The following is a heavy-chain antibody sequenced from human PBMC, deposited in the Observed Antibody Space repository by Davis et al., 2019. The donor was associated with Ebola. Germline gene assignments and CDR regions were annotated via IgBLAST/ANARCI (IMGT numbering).Heavy chain of an antibody. D-gene: IGHD2-21*02. V-gene: IGHV4-4*02. CDR3: ARDPNIVVVTANYYYYGMDV. J-gene: IGHJ6*02. CDR2: IYHSGST. CDR1: GGSISSSNW. Sequence: MPSETLSLTCAVSGGSISSSNWWSWVRQPPGKGLEWIGEIYHSGSTNYNPSLKSRVTISVDKSKNQFSLKLSSVTAADTAVYYCARDPNIVVVTANYYYYGMDVWGQGTTVTVSS.